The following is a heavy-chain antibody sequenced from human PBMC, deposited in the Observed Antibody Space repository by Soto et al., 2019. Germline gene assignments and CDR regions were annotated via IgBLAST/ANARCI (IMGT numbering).Heavy chain of an antibody. V-gene: IGHV3-33*01. CDR2: IWYDGSNK. CDR3: ARDRDKLELHFDY. CDR1: GFTFSSYG. D-gene: IGHD1-7*01. J-gene: IGHJ4*02. Sequence: GGSLRLSCAASGFTFSSYGMHWVRQAPGKGLEWVAVIWYDGSNKYYADSVKGRFTISRDNSKNTLYLQMNSLRAEDTAVYYCARDRDKLELHFDYWGQGTLVTVSS.